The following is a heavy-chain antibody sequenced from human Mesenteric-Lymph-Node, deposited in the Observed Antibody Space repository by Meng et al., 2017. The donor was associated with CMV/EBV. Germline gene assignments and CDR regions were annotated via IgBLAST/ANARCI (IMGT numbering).Heavy chain of an antibody. CDR1: GFTFSSYW. D-gene: IGHD1-26*01. CDR3: ARDSGSYRLDYYYYYGMDV. J-gene: IGHJ6*02. Sequence: GESLKISCAASGFTFSSYWMSWVRQAPGKGLEWVANIKQDGSEKYYVDSVKGRFTISRDNAKNSLYLQMNSLRDEDTTVYYCARDSGSYRLDYYYYYGMDVWGQGTTVTVSS. V-gene: IGHV3-7*01. CDR2: IKQDGSEK.